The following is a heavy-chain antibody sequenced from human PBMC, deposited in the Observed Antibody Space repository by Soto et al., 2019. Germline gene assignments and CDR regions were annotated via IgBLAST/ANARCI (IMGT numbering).Heavy chain of an antibody. Sequence: GGSLRLSCAASGFTFDDYTMHWVRQAPGKGLEWVSLISWDGGSTYYADSVKGRFTISRDNSKNSLYLQMNSLRTEDTALYYCAKDNGIAAAGSSTVGGMDVWGQGTMVTVSS. CDR2: ISWDGGST. D-gene: IGHD6-13*01. V-gene: IGHV3-43*01. CDR3: AKDNGIAAAGSSTVGGMDV. CDR1: GFTFDDYT. J-gene: IGHJ6*02.